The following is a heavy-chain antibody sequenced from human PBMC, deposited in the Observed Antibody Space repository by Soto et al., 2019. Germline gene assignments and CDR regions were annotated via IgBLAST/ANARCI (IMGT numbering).Heavy chain of an antibody. CDR3: ARHVLRYLTPGSYYFDY. Sequence: SETLSLTCTVSGGSISSYYWSWIRQPPGKGLEWIGYIYYSGSTNYNPSLKSRVTISVDTSKNQFSLKLSSVTAADTAVYYCARHVLRYLTPGSYYFDYWGQGTLVTVSS. J-gene: IGHJ4*02. CDR2: IYYSGST. CDR1: GGSISSYY. V-gene: IGHV4-59*08. D-gene: IGHD3-9*01.